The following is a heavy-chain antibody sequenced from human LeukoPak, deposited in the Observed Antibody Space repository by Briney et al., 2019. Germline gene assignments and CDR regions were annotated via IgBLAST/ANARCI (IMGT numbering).Heavy chain of an antibody. D-gene: IGHD6-19*01. CDR3: ARQQWLVNAFDI. CDR2: INPNSGGT. Sequence: ASVTVTFKASAYTFTVYYMHWVRLPPAQGLGLMGWINPNSGGTNYAQKFQGRGTMTRDTSISTAYMELSRLRSDDTAVYYCARQQWLVNAFDIWGQGTMVTVSS. V-gene: IGHV1-2*02. J-gene: IGHJ3*02. CDR1: AYTFTVYY.